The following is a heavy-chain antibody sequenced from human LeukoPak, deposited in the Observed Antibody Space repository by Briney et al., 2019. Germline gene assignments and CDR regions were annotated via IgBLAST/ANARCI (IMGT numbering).Heavy chain of an antibody. CDR3: ARVGSYYGSGSYPDY. D-gene: IGHD3-10*01. J-gene: IGHJ4*02. CDR1: GYTFTSYG. V-gene: IGHV1-18*01. CDR2: ISAYNGNT. Sequence: ASVKVSCKASGYTFTSYGISWVRQAPGQGLEWMGWISAYNGNTNYAQKPQGRVAMTTDTSTSTAYMELRSLRSDDTAVYYCARVGSYYGSGSYPDYWGQGTLVTVSS.